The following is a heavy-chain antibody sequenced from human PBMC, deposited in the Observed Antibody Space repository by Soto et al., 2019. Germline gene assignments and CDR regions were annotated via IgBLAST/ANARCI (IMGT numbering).Heavy chain of an antibody. V-gene: IGHV1-58*01. CDR2: IVVGSGNT. J-gene: IGHJ5*02. CDR1: GFTFTSSA. Sequence: SVKVSCKASGFTFTSSAVQWVRQARGQRLEWIGWIVVGSGNTNYAQKFQERVTITRDMSTSTAYMELSSLRSEDTAVYYCAADPIAAAGTRGWFDPWGQGTLVTVSS. D-gene: IGHD6-13*01. CDR3: AADPIAAAGTRGWFDP.